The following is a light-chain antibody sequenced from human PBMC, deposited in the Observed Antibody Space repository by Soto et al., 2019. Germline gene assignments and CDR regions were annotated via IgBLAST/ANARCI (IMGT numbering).Light chain of an antibody. J-gene: IGKJ2*01. Sequence: DLQMTQSPSTLSASVGDRVTITCRASQSISSWLAWYQQKPGKAPKLLIYDASTLESGVSSGFSGSGSGTEFTLTVSSLRPDDFATYYGQHYDTFPYTFGQGTKLEIK. CDR3: QHYDTFPYT. CDR1: QSISSW. V-gene: IGKV1-5*01. CDR2: DAS.